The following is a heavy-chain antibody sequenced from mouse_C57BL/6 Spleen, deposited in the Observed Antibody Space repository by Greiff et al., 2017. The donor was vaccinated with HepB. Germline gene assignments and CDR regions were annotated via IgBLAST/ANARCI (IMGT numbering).Heavy chain of an antibody. V-gene: IGHV5-6*01. CDR1: GFTFSSYG. J-gene: IGHJ2*01. Sequence: EVKVVESGGDLVKPGGSLKLSCAASGFTFSSYGMSWVRQTPDKRLEWVATISSGGSYTYYPDSVKGRFTISRDNAKNTLYLQMSSLKSEDTAMYYCARLATVVPDYWGQGTTLTVSS. D-gene: IGHD1-1*01. CDR2: ISSGGSYT. CDR3: ARLATVVPDY.